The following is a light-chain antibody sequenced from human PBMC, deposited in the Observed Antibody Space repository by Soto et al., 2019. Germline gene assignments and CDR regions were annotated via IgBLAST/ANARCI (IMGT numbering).Light chain of an antibody. CDR1: QSVSSSY. Sequence: EILLTQSPGTLSLSPGERATLSCRASQSVSSSYLAWYQQKPGQAPRLLIYGASSRATGIPDRFSGSGSGTDFTLTISRLEPEDFAVYYCQQYGSSRWTFGQGTKV. J-gene: IGKJ1*01. V-gene: IGKV3-20*01. CDR3: QQYGSSRWT. CDR2: GAS.